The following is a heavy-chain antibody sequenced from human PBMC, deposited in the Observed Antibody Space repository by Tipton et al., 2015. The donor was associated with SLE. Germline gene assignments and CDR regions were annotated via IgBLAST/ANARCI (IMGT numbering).Heavy chain of an antibody. D-gene: IGHD5-12*01. V-gene: IGHV4-31*03. J-gene: IGHJ1*01. CDR2: ITYSGHT. CDR3: ATSRPWGAITQYFHH. CDR1: GGSISSSSFY. Sequence: TLSLTCTVSGGSISSSSFYWGWIRQPPGKGLEWIRHITYSGHTLYNPSPQSRVTISVDTSKNQFSLKLTSVTAADTAVYFCATSRPWGAITQYFHHWGQGTVVIVSS.